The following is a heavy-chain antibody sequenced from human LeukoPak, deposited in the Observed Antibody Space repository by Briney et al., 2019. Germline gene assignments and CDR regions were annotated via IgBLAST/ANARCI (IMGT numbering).Heavy chain of an antibody. V-gene: IGHV1-46*01. Sequence: GASVKVSCKTSGYTFTNFYMHWVRQVPGQGLEWMGIINPSGANTGYAQKFQGRVTMTRDTSTSTVYMELSSLRSEDTAVYYCAILVGATIRPDDAFDIWGQGTMVTVSS. CDR3: AILVGATIRPDDAFDI. CDR2: INPSGANT. CDR1: GYTFTNFY. D-gene: IGHD1-26*01. J-gene: IGHJ3*02.